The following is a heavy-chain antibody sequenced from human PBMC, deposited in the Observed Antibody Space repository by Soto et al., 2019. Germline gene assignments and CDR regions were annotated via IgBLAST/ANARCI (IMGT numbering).Heavy chain of an antibody. Sequence: GESLKISCKGSGYSFTSYWIGWVRQMPGKCLEWMGIIYPGDSDTRYSPSFQGQVTISADKSISTAYLQWSSLKASDTAMYYCATPRGYSSSEGAFDIWGQGTMVTVSS. J-gene: IGHJ3*02. D-gene: IGHD6-6*01. V-gene: IGHV5-51*01. CDR3: ATPRGYSSSEGAFDI. CDR2: IYPGDSDT. CDR1: GYSFTSYW.